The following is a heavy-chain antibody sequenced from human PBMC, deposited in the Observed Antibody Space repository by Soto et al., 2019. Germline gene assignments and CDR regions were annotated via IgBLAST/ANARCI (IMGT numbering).Heavy chain of an antibody. J-gene: IGHJ4*02. CDR2: INAGNGNT. CDR3: ARELNGYLHYCDY. Sequence: QVQLVQSGAEVKKPGASVKVSCKASGYTFTSYAMHWVRQAPGQRLEWMGWINAGNGNTKYSQKFQGRVTITRDTSASTAYMELSSLRSEDTAVYYCARELNGYLHYCDYWGQGTLVTVPS. D-gene: IGHD5-18*01. V-gene: IGHV1-3*01. CDR1: GYTFTSYA.